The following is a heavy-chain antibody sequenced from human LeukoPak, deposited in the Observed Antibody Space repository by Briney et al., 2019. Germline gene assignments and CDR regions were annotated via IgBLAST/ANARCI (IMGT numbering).Heavy chain of an antibody. D-gene: IGHD2-2*01. CDR1: GGSISSYY. V-gene: IGHV4-59*01. CDR3: ATSSTSLGAFDI. CDR2: IYYSGST. J-gene: IGHJ3*02. Sequence: SETLSLTCTVSGGSISSYYWSWIRQPPGKGLEWIGCIYYSGSTNYNPSLKSRVTISVDTSKNQFSLKLSSVTAADTAVYYCATSSTSLGAFDIWGQGTMVTVSS.